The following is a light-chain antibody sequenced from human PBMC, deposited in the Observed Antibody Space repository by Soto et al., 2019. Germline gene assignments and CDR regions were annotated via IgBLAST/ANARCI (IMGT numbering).Light chain of an antibody. CDR1: QNVYNN. CDR2: DAS. V-gene: IGKV3-15*01. CDR3: KQCRNWPLT. Sequence: EIVMTQSPATLSVSPGEGATLSCKASQNVYNNLAWYQQRPGQPPRLLIYDASTRATGISARFSGSGYGTEFTLTISSLQSEDFPVYFRKQCRNWPLTFGGGTKVDIK. J-gene: IGKJ4*01.